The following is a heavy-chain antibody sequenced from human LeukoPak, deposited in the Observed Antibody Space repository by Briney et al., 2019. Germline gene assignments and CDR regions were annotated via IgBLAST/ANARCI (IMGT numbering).Heavy chain of an antibody. CDR2: IYYSGST. Sequence: PSETLSLTCTVSGGSISSSSYYWGWIRQPPGKGLEWIGSIYYSGSTYYNPSLKSRVTISVDTSKNQFSLKLSSVTAADTAVYYCARVVMGYCSSTSCHFSRDAFDIWGQGTMVTVSS. V-gene: IGHV4-39*07. D-gene: IGHD2-2*01. CDR3: ARVVMGYCSSTSCHFSRDAFDI. CDR1: GGSISSSSYY. J-gene: IGHJ3*02.